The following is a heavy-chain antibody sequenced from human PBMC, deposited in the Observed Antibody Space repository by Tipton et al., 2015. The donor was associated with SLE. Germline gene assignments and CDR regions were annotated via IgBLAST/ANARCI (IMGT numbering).Heavy chain of an antibody. CDR3: AKGYGMGNYYYMDV. J-gene: IGHJ6*03. D-gene: IGHD5-18*01. V-gene: IGHV4-59*03. CDR2: VYYSGNT. CDR1: GGPLTGDY. Sequence: TLSLTCTVSGGPLTGDYWSWIRQSPGKTMEWIGYVYYSGNTNYNPSLKSRVTISMDTSKNQVSLRLNSVTAADTAVYYCAKGYGMGNYYYMDVWGKGTSVIVSS.